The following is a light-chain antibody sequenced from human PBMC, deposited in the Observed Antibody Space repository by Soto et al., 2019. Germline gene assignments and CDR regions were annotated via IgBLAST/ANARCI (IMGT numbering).Light chain of an antibody. Sequence: DIQMTQSPSSLSASVGDRVTITCRASQSITSYLNWYQQKPGKAPQLLIYAASSLQSGVPSRFSGSGSGTDFTLTISSLQPEDFVTYFCQQSYTTPWTFGQGTKVEVQ. J-gene: IGKJ1*01. CDR1: QSITSY. CDR3: QQSYTTPWT. CDR2: AAS. V-gene: IGKV1-39*01.